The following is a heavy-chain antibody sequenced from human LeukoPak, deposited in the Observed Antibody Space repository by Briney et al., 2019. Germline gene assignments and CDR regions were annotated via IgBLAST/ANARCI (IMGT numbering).Heavy chain of an antibody. CDR1: GGSISSYY. D-gene: IGHD6-13*01. CDR2: IYYTGST. V-gene: IGHV4-59*01. J-gene: IGHJ4*02. Sequence: PSETLSLTCTVSGGSISSYYWSWIRQPPGKGLEWIGYIYYTGSTSYNPSLKSRVTISVDTSKNQFSLKLSSVTAADTAVYYCARKSSSWLDYWGQGTLVTVSS. CDR3: ARKSSSWLDY.